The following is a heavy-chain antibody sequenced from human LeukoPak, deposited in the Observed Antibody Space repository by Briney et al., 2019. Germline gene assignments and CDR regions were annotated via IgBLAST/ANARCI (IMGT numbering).Heavy chain of an antibody. V-gene: IGHV4-34*01. CDR1: GGSISSYY. CDR3: ARGRTYYDILTGYTYNWFDP. J-gene: IGHJ5*02. CDR2: INHSGST. Sequence: KPSETLSLTCTVSGGSISSYYWSWIRQPPGKGLEWIGEINHSGSTNYNPSLKSRVTISVDTSKNQFSLKLSSVTAADTAVYYCARGRTYYDILTGYTYNWFDPWGQGTLVTVPS. D-gene: IGHD3-9*01.